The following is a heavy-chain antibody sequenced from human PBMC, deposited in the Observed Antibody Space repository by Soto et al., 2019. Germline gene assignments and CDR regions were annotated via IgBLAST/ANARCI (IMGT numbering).Heavy chain of an antibody. V-gene: IGHV3-23*01. CDR1: GFTFSSYA. CDR3: ARPHCTNGVCYTLDAFDI. J-gene: IGHJ3*02. CDR2: ISGSGGST. Sequence: GGSLRLSCAASGFTFSSYAMRGVRQAPGKGLEWVSAISGSGGSTYYADSVKGRFTISRNNSKNTLYLQMNSLRAEDTAVYYCARPHCTNGVCYTLDAFDIWGQGTMVTVSS. D-gene: IGHD2-8*01.